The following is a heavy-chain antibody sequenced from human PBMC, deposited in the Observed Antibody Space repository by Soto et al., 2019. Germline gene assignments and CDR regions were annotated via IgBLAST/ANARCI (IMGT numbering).Heavy chain of an antibody. CDR1: GYTFTSYD. D-gene: IGHD3-9*01. CDR3: ARGEIYDILTGYYYPVDMDV. J-gene: IGHJ6*03. CDR2: MNPNSGNT. Sequence: ASVKVSCKASGYTFTSYDINWVRQATGQGLEWMGWMNPNSGNTGYAQKFQGRVTMTRNTSISTAYMELSSLRSEDTAVYYCARGEIYDILTGYYYPVDMDVWGKGTTVTVS. V-gene: IGHV1-8*01.